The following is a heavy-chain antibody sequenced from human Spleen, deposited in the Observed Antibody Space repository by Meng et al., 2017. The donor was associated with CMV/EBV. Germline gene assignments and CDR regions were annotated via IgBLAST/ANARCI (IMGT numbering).Heavy chain of an antibody. D-gene: IGHD3-3*01. V-gene: IGHV3-49*04. J-gene: IGHJ4*02. Sequence: GESLKISCKGSGYSFGDYAMSWVRQAPGKGLEWVGFIRSKAYGGTTEYAASVKGRFTISRDDSKSIAYLQMNSLKTEDTAVYYCTRGTYDFWSGYFIRMQVWGQGTLVTVSS. CDR1: GYSFGDYA. CDR2: IRSKAYGGTT. CDR3: TRGTYDFWSGYFIRMQV.